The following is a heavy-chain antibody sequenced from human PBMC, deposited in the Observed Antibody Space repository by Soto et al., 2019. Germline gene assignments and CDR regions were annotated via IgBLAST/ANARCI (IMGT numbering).Heavy chain of an antibody. Sequence: QVQLVESGGGVVQPGRSLRLSCAASGFTFSSYGMHWVRQAPGKGLERVAVITYDGSNKYYADSVKGRFTISRDNSKNALYLQMNGPRSEDTAVYYCAKDFGIAAAGPNWFDSWGQGTLVTVCS. CDR3: AKDFGIAAAGPNWFDS. CDR1: GFTFSSYG. J-gene: IGHJ5*01. V-gene: IGHV3-30*18. D-gene: IGHD6-13*01. CDR2: ITYDGSNK.